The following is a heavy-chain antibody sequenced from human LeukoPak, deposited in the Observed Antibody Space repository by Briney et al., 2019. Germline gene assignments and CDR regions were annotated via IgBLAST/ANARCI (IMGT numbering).Heavy chain of an antibody. CDR1: GGSFSGYY. V-gene: IGHV4-34*01. Sequence: SETLCLTCAVYGGSFSGYYWSWIRQPPGKGLEWIGEINHSGSTNYNPSLKSRVTISVDTSKNQFSLKLSSVTAADTAVYYCARRPNSSSWYYFDYWGQGTLVTVSS. CDR3: ARRPNSSSWYYFDY. J-gene: IGHJ4*02. CDR2: INHSGST. D-gene: IGHD6-13*01.